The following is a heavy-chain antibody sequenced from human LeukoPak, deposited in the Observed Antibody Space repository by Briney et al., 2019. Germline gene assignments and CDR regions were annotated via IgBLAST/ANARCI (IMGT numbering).Heavy chain of an antibody. V-gene: IGHV4-59*01. Sequence: SETLSLTCTVSGGSISSYYWSWIRQPPGKGLEWIGYIYYSGSTNYNPSLKSRVTISVDTSRNQFSLKLSSVTAADTAVYYCASMRYYDSSGYYYYYGMDVWGQGTTVTVSS. CDR3: ASMRYYDSSGYYYYYGMDV. CDR1: GGSISSYY. CDR2: IYYSGST. J-gene: IGHJ6*02. D-gene: IGHD3-22*01.